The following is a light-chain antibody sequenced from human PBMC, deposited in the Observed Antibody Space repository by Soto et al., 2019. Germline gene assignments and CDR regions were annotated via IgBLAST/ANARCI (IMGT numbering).Light chain of an antibody. V-gene: IGKV3-11*01. Sequence: EIVLTQSPATLSLSPGERATLSCKASQSVSSFLAWYQQKPGQAPRLLIYDVSSRATGSPTRFSGSGSGTDFTLTISSLEPEDVAVYYCQQRINWPLTFGGGTKLEIK. J-gene: IGKJ4*01. CDR3: QQRINWPLT. CDR2: DVS. CDR1: QSVSSF.